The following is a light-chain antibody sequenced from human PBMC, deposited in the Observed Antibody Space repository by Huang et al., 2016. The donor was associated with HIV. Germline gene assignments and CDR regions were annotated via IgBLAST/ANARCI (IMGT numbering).Light chain of an antibody. Sequence: EIVLTQSPATLSVPPGERATLSCRASQSVSSNLAWFQQKPGQAPRLLIYAASTRAPGIPGRFSGTGSGTAFTLTISSLQYEDFAVYFCQQYNDWYTFGQGTKLEI. CDR2: AAS. J-gene: IGKJ2*01. CDR3: QQYNDWYT. V-gene: IGKV3-15*01. CDR1: QSVSSN.